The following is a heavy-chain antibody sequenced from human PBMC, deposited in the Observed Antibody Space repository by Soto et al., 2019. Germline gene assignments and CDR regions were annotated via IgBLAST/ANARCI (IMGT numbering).Heavy chain of an antibody. J-gene: IGHJ6*03. CDR1: GGSISTYY. CDR2: VYYSGTT. D-gene: IGHD4-4*01. V-gene: IGHV4-59*01. Sequence: QVQLQESGPGLVKPSETLSLTCAVSGGSISTYYWSWIRQPPGKGLEWIGYVYYSGTTHYNPSLKSRVTISVDTSKNQFSLNLRSVTAADTAVYYCARSSGTTVSRPYYYYMDVWGKGTTVTVSS. CDR3: ARSSGTTVSRPYYYYMDV.